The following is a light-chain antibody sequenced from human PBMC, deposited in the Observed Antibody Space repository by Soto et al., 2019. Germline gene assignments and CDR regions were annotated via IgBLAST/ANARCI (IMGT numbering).Light chain of an antibody. CDR3: CSHAGNNNYV. V-gene: IGLV2-8*01. CDR2: AVS. J-gene: IGLJ1*01. Sequence: QSVLTQPPSASGSPGQSAAISCTGTSRDVGGQNYVSWFQQYPGKAPKLLIYAVSNRPSGVPYRFSGSKSGNTASLTISGLRAEDEADYFCCSHAGNNNYVFGTGTKVTVL. CDR1: SRDVGGQNY.